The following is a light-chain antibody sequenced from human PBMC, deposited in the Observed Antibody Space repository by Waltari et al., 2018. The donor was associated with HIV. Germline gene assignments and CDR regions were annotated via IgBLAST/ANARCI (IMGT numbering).Light chain of an antibody. CDR2: KAS. Sequence: DIQMTQSPSTLSASVGDRVTITCRASQSIGSWLAWYQQKPGKAPKVHIYKASNLESGVPPRFSGSGSGTEFTLTITNLQPEDFATYYCQQSTSYWTFGQGTKVEMK. J-gene: IGKJ1*01. CDR1: QSIGSW. V-gene: IGKV1-5*03. CDR3: QQSTSYWT.